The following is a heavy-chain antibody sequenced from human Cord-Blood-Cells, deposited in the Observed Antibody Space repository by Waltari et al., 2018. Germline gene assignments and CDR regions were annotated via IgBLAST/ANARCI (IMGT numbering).Heavy chain of an antibody. V-gene: IGHV4-34*01. Sequence: PPGKGLEWIGGINHSESTNYNPSLKIQLTISVDTSKNQFSLELGSVTAADTAVYYCARGPQSVVLIDYWGQGTLVTVSS. D-gene: IGHD2-2*01. CDR2: INHSEST. CDR3: ARGPQSVVLIDY. J-gene: IGHJ4*02.